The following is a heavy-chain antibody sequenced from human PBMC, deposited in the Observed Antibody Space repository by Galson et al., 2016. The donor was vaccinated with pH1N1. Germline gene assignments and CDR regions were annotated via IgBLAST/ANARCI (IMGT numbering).Heavy chain of an antibody. J-gene: IGHJ4*02. CDR2: TYYSGNT. CDR1: GASISNADHY. CDR3: ARSFVWTPFDS. V-gene: IGHV4-31*03. Sequence: TLSLTCTVSGASISNADHYWSWIRQRPGKGLEWIGYTYYSGNTYYNPSLKSRVSISIDTSKSHFSLALSSATAADTAFYYSARSFVWTPFDSWGPGALVTVSS. D-gene: IGHD3-9*01.